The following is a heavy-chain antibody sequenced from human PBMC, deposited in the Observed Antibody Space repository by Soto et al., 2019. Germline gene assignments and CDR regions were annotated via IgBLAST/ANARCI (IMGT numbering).Heavy chain of an antibody. J-gene: IGHJ4*02. CDR1: GYSFTSYG. D-gene: IGHD4-17*01. CDR2: ISGYNGIT. V-gene: IGHV1-18*04. Sequence: QVQLVQSGAEVRKPGASVKVSCKASGYSFTSYGVNWVRQAPGQGLEWMGWISGYNGITDYAQRLQGRVIMTTDPSPSTADMELRSLRSDDTAVYYCARVGIHDYGDRTLDYWGQGTLVTVSS. CDR3: ARVGIHDYGDRTLDY.